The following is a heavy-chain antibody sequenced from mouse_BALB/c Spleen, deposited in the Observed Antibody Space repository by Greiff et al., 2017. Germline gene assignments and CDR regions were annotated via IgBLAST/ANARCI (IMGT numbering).Heavy chain of an antibody. CDR2: INSNGGST. D-gene: IGHD4-1*01. CDR3: ARDRPSHGDYAMDY. Sequence: EVKLMESGGGLVQPGGSLKLSCAASGFTFSSYGMSWVRQTPDKRLELVATINSNGGSTYYPDSVKGRFTISRDNAKNTLYLQMSSLKSEDTAMYYCARDRPSHGDYAMDYWGQGTSVTVSS. CDR1: GFTFSSYG. J-gene: IGHJ4*01. V-gene: IGHV5-6-3*01.